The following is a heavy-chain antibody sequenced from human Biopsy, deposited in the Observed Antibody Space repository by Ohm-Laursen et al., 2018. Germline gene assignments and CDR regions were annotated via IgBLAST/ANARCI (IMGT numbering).Heavy chain of an antibody. D-gene: IGHD2-2*01. J-gene: IGHJ4*02. Sequence: GTPSLTCTVSGGSISGYHWSWIRKSPGKGLEWLAYITYTGGITSNPSLNGRATMSLDTSKNQFSLRLIYVTAADTAVYYCARMPHFDYWGQGILVTVSS. CDR2: ITYTGGI. CDR1: GGSISGYH. CDR3: ARMPHFDY. V-gene: IGHV4-59*01.